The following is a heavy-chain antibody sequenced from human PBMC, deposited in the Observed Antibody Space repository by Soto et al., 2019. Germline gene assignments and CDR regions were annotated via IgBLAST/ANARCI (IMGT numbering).Heavy chain of an antibody. CDR3: ARDGPTLSSGWLGY. CDR1: RFTFSSYS. V-gene: IGHV3-21*01. J-gene: IGHJ4*02. CDR2: ISSSSSYI. Sequence: EVQLVESGGGLVKPGGSLRLSCAASRFTFSSYSMNWVRQAPGKGLEWVSSISSSSSYIYYADSVKGRFTISRDNAKNSLYLQMNSLRAEDTAVYYCARDGPTLSSGWLGYWGQGTLVTVSS. D-gene: IGHD6-19*01.